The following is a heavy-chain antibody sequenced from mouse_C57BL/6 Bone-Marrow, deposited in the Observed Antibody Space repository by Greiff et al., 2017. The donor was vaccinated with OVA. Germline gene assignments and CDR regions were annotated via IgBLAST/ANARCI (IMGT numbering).Heavy chain of an antibody. V-gene: IGHV1-82*01. CDR3: ARAYYYGSSPYAMDD. CDR1: GYAFSSSW. CDR2: IYPGDGDT. Sequence: QVQLQQSGPELVKPGASVKISCKASGYAFSSSWMNWVKQRPGKGLEWIGRIYPGDGDTNYNGKFKGKATLTADKTSSTAYMQLSSLTSEDSAVYFCARAYYYGSSPYAMDDWGQGTSVTVSS. J-gene: IGHJ4*01. D-gene: IGHD1-1*01.